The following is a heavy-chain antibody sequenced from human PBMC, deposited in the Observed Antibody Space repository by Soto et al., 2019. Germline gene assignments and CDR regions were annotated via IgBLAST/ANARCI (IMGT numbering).Heavy chain of an antibody. CDR2: IIPIFGTA. D-gene: IGHD2-8*01. CDR1: GGTFSSYA. Sequence: GASVKVSCKASGGTFSSYAISWVRQAPGQGLEWMGGIIPIFGTANYAQKFQGRATITADESTSTAYMELSSLRSEDTAVYYCARDLGELMVYALPNYYYYGMDVWGQGTTVTVSS. CDR3: ARDLGELMVYALPNYYYYGMDV. J-gene: IGHJ6*02. V-gene: IGHV1-69*13.